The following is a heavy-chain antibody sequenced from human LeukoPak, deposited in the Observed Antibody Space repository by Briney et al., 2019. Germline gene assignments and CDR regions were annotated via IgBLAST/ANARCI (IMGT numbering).Heavy chain of an antibody. Sequence: SETLSLTCAVYGGSFSGYYWSWIRQPPGKGLEWIGEINHSGSTNYNPSLKSRVTISVDTSKNQFSLKLSSVTAADTAVYYCVRGPLDYGDYAYEFWGQGTLVTVSS. D-gene: IGHD4-17*01. J-gene: IGHJ4*02. CDR3: VRGPLDYGDYAYEF. V-gene: IGHV4-34*01. CDR1: GGSFSGYY. CDR2: INHSGST.